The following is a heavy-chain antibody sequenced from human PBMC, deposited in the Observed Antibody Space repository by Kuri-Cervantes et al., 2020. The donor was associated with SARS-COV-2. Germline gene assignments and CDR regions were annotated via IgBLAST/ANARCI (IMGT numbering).Heavy chain of an antibody. Sequence: ASVKVSCKASGYTFTGYYMHWVRQAPGQGLEWMGWINPNSGGTNYAQKFQGGVTMTRDTSISTAYMELSRLRSEDTAVYYCARDPTGYCSGGSCYLDSWFDPWGQGTLVTVSS. CDR1: GYTFTGYY. CDR2: INPNSGGT. D-gene: IGHD2-15*01. CDR3: ARDPTGYCSGGSCYLDSWFDP. J-gene: IGHJ5*02. V-gene: IGHV1-2*02.